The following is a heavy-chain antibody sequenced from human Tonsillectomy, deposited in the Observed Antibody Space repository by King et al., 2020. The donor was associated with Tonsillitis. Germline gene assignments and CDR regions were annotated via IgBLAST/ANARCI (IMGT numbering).Heavy chain of an antibody. V-gene: IGHV3-11*01. CDR1: GFPFSDHY. Sequence: VQLVESGGGLVKPGGSLRLSFTSSGFPFSDHYMSWIRQAPGKGLEWVSHISTTGDTKYYADSVKCRFTISRDNAKSSLYLQINSLRADDTAVYYCAKFTVGSTTFDYGGQGTLVTGSS. CDR3: AKFTVGSTTFDY. CDR2: ISTTGDTK. J-gene: IGHJ4*02. D-gene: IGHD1-26*01.